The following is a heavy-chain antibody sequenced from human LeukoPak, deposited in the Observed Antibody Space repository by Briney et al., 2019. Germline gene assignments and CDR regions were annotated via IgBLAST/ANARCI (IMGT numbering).Heavy chain of an antibody. D-gene: IGHD3-10*01. CDR1: GYSFTSYW. CDR3: ARRYYYRSGTSYYFDY. V-gene: IGHV5-51*01. Sequence: HGESLKISCKGSGYSFTSYWIGWVRQMPGKGLEWMGIIYPDDSDTRYSPSFQGQVTISADKSISTAYLQWSSLKTSDTAMYYCARRYYYRSGTSYYFDYWGQGTLVTVSS. CDR2: IYPDDSDT. J-gene: IGHJ4*02.